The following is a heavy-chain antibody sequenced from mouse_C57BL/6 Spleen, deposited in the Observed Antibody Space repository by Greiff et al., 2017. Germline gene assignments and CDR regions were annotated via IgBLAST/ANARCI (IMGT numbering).Heavy chain of an antibody. V-gene: IGHV1-5*01. CDR2: IYPGNSDT. CDR1: GYTFTSYW. D-gene: IGHD2-4*01. CDR3: TGDYGDRYFDV. J-gene: IGHJ1*03. Sequence: EVQLQQSGTVLARPGASVKMSCKTSGYTFTSYWMHWVKQRPGQGLEWIGAIYPGNSDTSYNQKFKGKAKLTAVTSASTAYLELSSLTNEDSAVYYCTGDYGDRYFDVWGTGTTVTVSS.